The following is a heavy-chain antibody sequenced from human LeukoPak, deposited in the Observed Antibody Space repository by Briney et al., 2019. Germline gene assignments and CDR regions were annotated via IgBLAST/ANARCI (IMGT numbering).Heavy chain of an antibody. J-gene: IGHJ5*02. CDR2: ISSSGSTI. Sequence: GGSLRLSCAASGFTFSSYEMNWVRQAPGKGLEWVSYISSSGSTIYYADSVKGRFTISRDNSKNTLYLQMNSLRAEDTAVYYCAKGELLKPVNWFDPWGQGTLVTVSS. V-gene: IGHV3-48*03. D-gene: IGHD1-26*01. CDR1: GFTFSSYE. CDR3: AKGELLKPVNWFDP.